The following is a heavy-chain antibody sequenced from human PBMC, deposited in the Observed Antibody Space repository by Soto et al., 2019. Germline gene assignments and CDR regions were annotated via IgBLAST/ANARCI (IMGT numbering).Heavy chain of an antibody. D-gene: IGHD3-16*01. Sequence: SLEGSCQASGYPFPRYYIQLVRQATGQGLEWMRSMNPNSGNKGSAQNFKGRVTMTSNTSTRTAYMEMSSLRSEDTPVYYCARGGGAFDISGQGTMLTVS. CDR1: GYPFPRYY. J-gene: IGHJ3*02. V-gene: IGHV1-8*01. CDR2: MNPNSGNK. CDR3: ARGGGAFDI.